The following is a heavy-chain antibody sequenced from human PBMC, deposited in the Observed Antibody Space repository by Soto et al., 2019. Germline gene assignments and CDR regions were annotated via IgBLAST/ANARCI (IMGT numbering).Heavy chain of an antibody. Sequence: QVQLVQSGAEVKKPGASVKVSCKASGYNFTRSGISWVRQAPGQGPEWMGWISSYNGDTNYAQRVQGRVTMTTDTPTSTAYMELRSLRFDDTAVYYCARESVAPYYYYGMDVWGQGTPVTVSS. J-gene: IGHJ6*02. D-gene: IGHD5-12*01. V-gene: IGHV1-18*01. CDR3: ARESVAPYYYYGMDV. CDR2: ISSYNGDT. CDR1: GYNFTRSG.